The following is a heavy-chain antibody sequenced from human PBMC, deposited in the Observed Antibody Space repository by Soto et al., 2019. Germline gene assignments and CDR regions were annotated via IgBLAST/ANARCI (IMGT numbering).Heavy chain of an antibody. CDR3: AREGTCSSPSCPTSFSFGMDV. CDR2: ISAYNGNT. Sequence: ASVKVSCKASGYTFASYGISWVRQAPGQGLEWMGWISAYNGNTNYAQKLQGRVTMTTDTFTRTAYMEVRSLRSDDTAVYYCAREGTCSSPSCPTSFSFGMDVWGQGTTVTVPS. CDR1: GYTFASYG. V-gene: IGHV1-18*01. J-gene: IGHJ6*02. D-gene: IGHD2-2*01.